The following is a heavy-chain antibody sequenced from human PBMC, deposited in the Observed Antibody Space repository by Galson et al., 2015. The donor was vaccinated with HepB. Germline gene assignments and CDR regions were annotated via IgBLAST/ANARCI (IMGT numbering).Heavy chain of an antibody. CDR3: ARAGDYDYVWGSGGDY. Sequence: SLRLSCAASGFTFSSYEMNWVRQAPGKGLEWVSYISSSGSTIYYADSVKGRFTISRDNAKNSLYLQMNSLRAEDTAVYYCARAGDYDYVWGSGGDYWGQGTLVTVSS. J-gene: IGHJ4*02. V-gene: IGHV3-48*03. D-gene: IGHD3-16*01. CDR2: ISSSGSTI. CDR1: GFTFSSYE.